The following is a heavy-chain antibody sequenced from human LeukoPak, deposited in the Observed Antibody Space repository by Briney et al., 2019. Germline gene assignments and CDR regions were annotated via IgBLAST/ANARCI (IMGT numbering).Heavy chain of an antibody. Sequence: GGSLRLSCAASGFTFSSYCMHWVRQAPGKGLEWVAVISYDGSNKYYADSVKGRFTISRDNSKNTLYLQMHSLSAEDTGVYYCEKEGIDSGSNWFDPWGQGSLVSVS. CDR3: EKEGIDSGSNWFDP. J-gene: IGHJ5*02. CDR1: GFTFSSYC. V-gene: IGHV3-30*18. D-gene: IGHD6-6*01. CDR2: ISYDGSNK.